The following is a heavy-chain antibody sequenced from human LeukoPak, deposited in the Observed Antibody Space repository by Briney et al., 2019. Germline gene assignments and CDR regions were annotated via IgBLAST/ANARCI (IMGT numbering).Heavy chain of an antibody. J-gene: IGHJ6*04. CDR3: ARFLGGDYAMDV. V-gene: IGHV1-3*01. CDR2: INVGNGNT. Sequence: ASVKVSFKASGYTFTSYGLHWVSQAPGQRLEWMGWINVGNGNTKYSQKFQGRVTITRDTSASTAYMELSSLRSEDTAVYYCARFLGGDYAMDVWGKGTTVTVSS. D-gene: IGHD3-3*01. CDR1: GYTFTSYG.